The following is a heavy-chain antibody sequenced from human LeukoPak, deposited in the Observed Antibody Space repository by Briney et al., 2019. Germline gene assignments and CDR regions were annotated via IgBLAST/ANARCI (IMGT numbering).Heavy chain of an antibody. D-gene: IGHD3-10*01. CDR1: GFTFSSYS. CDR3: AKRGLGYFFDY. V-gene: IGHV3-21*01. Sequence: GSLRLSCAASGFTFSSYSMNWVRQAPGKGLEWVSSISSSSSYIYYADSVKGRFTISRDNAKNSLYLQMNSLRAEDTAVYYCAKRGLGYFFDYWGQGTLVTVSS. J-gene: IGHJ4*02. CDR2: ISSSSSYI.